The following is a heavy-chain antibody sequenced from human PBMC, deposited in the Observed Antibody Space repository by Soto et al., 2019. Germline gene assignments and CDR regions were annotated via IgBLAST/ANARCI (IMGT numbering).Heavy chain of an antibody. CDR2: IYRSGST. V-gene: IGHV4-30-4*08. J-gene: IGHJ5*02. CDR1: GGSISSCGYY. CDR3: AIDRGAVAGSSLWFDP. Sequence: SETLSLTCTVSGGSISSCGYYWSWIRQHPGKGLEWIGYIYRSGSTYYNPSLKSRSTISVDTSKNQFSLKLTSVIAADTAIYYCAIDRGAVAGSSLWFDPWGQGTLVTVSS. D-gene: IGHD6-19*01.